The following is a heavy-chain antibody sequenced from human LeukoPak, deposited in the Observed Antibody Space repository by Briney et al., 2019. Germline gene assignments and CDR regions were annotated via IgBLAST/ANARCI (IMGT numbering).Heavy chain of an antibody. CDR2: IYYSGST. CDR3: AGSEATVTRPQSYYFDY. CDR1: GGSISSGGYY. D-gene: IGHD4-17*01. Sequence: SETLSLTCTVSGGSISSGGYYWSWIRQHPGKGLEWIGYIYYSGSTYYNPSLKSRVTISVDTSKNQFSLKLSSVTAAGTAVYYCAGSEATVTRPQSYYFDYWGQGTLVTVSS. V-gene: IGHV4-31*03. J-gene: IGHJ4*02.